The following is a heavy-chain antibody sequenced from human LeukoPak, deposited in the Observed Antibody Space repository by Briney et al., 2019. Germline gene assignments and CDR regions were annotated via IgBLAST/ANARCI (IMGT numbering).Heavy chain of an antibody. CDR2: ISYDGSNK. Sequence: PGGSLRLSCAASGFTFSSYGMHWVRQAPGKGLEWVAVISYDGSNKYYADSVKGRFTISRDNSKNTLYLQMNSLRAEDTAVYYCAKGSSGWSPVDYWGQGTLVTVSS. D-gene: IGHD6-19*01. CDR1: GFTFSSYG. CDR3: AKGSSGWSPVDY. V-gene: IGHV3-30*18. J-gene: IGHJ4*02.